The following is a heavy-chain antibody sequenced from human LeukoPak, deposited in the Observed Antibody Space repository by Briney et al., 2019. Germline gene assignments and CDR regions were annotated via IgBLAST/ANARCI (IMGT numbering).Heavy chain of an antibody. D-gene: IGHD2-15*01. V-gene: IGHV3-23*01. CDR1: GFTFSNHA. CDR2: ISGSGRTT. CDR3: AKNVVVKRYIDY. J-gene: IGHJ4*02. Sequence: GGSLRLSCAASGFTFSNHAMSWVRQTPGKGLQWVSVISGSGRTTEYADSVKGRFTISRDNSKNTLSLQMNSLRVEDTAIYYCAKNVVVKRYIDYWGQGTLVTVAS.